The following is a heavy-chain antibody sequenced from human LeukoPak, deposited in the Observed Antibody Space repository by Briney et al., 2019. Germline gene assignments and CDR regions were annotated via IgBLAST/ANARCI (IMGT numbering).Heavy chain of an antibody. D-gene: IGHD5-18*01. CDR1: GGSISSYY. CDR2: IYYSGST. Sequence: SETQSLTCTVSGGSISSYYWSWIRQPPGKGLEWIGYIYYSGSTNYNPSLKSRVTISVDTSKNQFSLKLSSVTAADTAVYYCARHGGYSYGFDYWGQGTLVTVSS. J-gene: IGHJ4*02. CDR3: ARHGGYSYGFDY. V-gene: IGHV4-59*08.